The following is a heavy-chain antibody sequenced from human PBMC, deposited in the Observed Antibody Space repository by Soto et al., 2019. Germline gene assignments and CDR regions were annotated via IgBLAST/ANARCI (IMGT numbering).Heavy chain of an antibody. V-gene: IGHV5-10-1*01. D-gene: IGHD2-2*02. Sequence: PGESLKISCKGSGYSFTSYWISWVRQMPGKGLEWMGRIDPGDSYTNYSPSFQGHVTISADKSISTAYLQWSSLKASDTAMYYCATDDWDCSSTSCYTVTGTRAHYYGMDVWGQGTTVTVSS. CDR1: GYSFTSYW. J-gene: IGHJ6*02. CDR2: IDPGDSYT. CDR3: ATDDWDCSSTSCYTVTGTRAHYYGMDV.